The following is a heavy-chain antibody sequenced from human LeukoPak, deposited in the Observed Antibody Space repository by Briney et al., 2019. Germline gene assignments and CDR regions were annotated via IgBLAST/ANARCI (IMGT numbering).Heavy chain of an antibody. D-gene: IGHD6-19*01. J-gene: IGHJ4*02. CDR2: IYYSGST. V-gene: IGHV4-59*01. CDR3: ARGGYSSGWQFDY. Sequence: SETLSLTCTVSGGSIGSYYWSWIRQPPGKGLEWIGYIYYSGSTNYNPSLKSRVTISVDTSKNQFSLKLSSVTAADTAVYYCARGGYSSGWQFDYWGQGTLVTVSS. CDR1: GGSIGSYY.